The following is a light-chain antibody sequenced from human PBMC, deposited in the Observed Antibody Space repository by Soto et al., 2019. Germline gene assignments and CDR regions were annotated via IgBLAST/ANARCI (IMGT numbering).Light chain of an antibody. CDR2: GNS. V-gene: IGLV1-40*01. J-gene: IGLJ1*01. CDR1: TSNIGAGYD. CDR3: QSYGSSLSGYV. Sequence: QSALMQPPSVSGAPGQRVTISCTGSTSNIGAGYDVHWYQQLPGTAPKLLIYGNSNRPSGVPDRFSGSKSGTSASLAITGLQAEDEADYYCQSYGSSLSGYVFGTGTKVTVL.